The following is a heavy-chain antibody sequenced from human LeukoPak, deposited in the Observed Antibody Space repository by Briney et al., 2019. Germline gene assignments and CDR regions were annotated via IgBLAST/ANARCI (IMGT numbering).Heavy chain of an antibody. CDR1: GGSISSGDYH. CDR2: IYYSGST. D-gene: IGHD2-15*01. J-gene: IGHJ2*01. Sequence: PSETLSLTCTVSGGSISSGDYHWSWIRQPPGKGLEWIGYIYYSGSTYYNPSLKSRVTISVDTSKNQFSLKLSSVTAADTAVYYCARVLGNYCSGGSCYPDWYFDLWGRGTLVTVSS. V-gene: IGHV4-30-4*01. CDR3: ARVLGNYCSGGSCYPDWYFDL.